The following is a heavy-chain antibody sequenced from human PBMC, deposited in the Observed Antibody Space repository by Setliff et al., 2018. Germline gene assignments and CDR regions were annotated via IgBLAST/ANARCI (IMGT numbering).Heavy chain of an antibody. CDR3: GRGFSRIEGWGNWFDP. J-gene: IGHJ5*02. CDR2: IYDSGSS. Sequence: PSETLSLTCTVSGGSVSNSGFFWGWLRQAPGKGLEWIGNIYDSGSSNYNASLTSRLIITRDTSKNQISLKLTSVTAADTAVYYCGRGFSRIEGWGNWFDPWGQGILVTVSS. D-gene: IGHD2-15*01. CDR1: GGSVSNSGFF. V-gene: IGHV4-39*01.